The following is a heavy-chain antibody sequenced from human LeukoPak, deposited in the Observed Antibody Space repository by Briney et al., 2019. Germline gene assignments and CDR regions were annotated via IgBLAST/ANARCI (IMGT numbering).Heavy chain of an antibody. D-gene: IGHD3-22*01. J-gene: IGHJ4*02. Sequence: SETLSLTCAVYGGSFSGYYWSWIRQPPGKGLEWIGYIYYSGSTNYNPSLKSRVTISVDTSKNQFSLKLSSVTAADTAVYYCARVPPMYYYDSSGYYYFDYWGQGTLVTVSS. CDR3: ARVPPMYYYDSSGYYYFDY. V-gene: IGHV4-59*08. CDR2: IYYSGST. CDR1: GGSFSGYY.